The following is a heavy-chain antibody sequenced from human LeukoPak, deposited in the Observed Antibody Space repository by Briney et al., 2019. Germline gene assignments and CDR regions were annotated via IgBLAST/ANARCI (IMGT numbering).Heavy chain of an antibody. CDR1: GGSINSYY. J-gene: IGHJ4*02. CDR3: ARTQSQSGSYRYYFGY. D-gene: IGHD1-26*01. CDR2: IYYSGST. Sequence: SETLSLTCIVSGGSINSYYWSWVRQPLGKGLEWIGYIYYSGSTNCNPSLKSRVTFSVDTSKNEFSLKLTSVTAADTAVYYCARTQSQSGSYRYYFGYWGQGTLVTVSS. V-gene: IGHV4-59*01.